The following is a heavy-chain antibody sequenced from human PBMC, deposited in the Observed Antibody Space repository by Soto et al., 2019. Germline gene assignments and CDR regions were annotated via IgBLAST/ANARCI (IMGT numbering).Heavy chain of an antibody. CDR2: ISGSGGST. J-gene: IGHJ6*03. CDR1: GFTFSSYA. D-gene: IGHD6-6*01. V-gene: IGHV3-23*01. CDR3: AKHGRYSSSDGYYYYYYMDV. Sequence: GGSLRLSCAASGFTFSSYAMSWVRQAPGKGLEWVSAISGSGGSTYYADSVKGRFTISRDNSKNTLYLQMNSLRAEDTAVYYCAKHGRYSSSDGYYYYYYMDVWGKGTTVTVSS.